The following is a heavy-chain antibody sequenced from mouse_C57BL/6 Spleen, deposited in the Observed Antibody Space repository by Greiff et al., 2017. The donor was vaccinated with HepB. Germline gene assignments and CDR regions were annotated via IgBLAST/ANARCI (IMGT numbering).Heavy chain of an antibody. CDR3: ARQEDSNYVWCAY. D-gene: IGHD2-5*01. J-gene: IGHJ3*01. CDR2: ISSGGSYT. V-gene: IGHV5-6*01. CDR1: GFTFSSYG. Sequence: EVKLMESGGDLVKPGGSLKLSCAASGFTFSSYGMSWVRQTPDKRLEWVATISSGGSYTYYPDSVKGRFTISRDNAKNTLYLQMSSLKAEDTAMYYCARQEDSNYVWCAYWGQGTLVTVAA.